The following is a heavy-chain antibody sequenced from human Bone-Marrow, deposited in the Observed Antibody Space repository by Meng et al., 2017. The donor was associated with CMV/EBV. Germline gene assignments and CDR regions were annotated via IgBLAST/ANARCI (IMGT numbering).Heavy chain of an antibody. CDR2: IRYDVSNK. D-gene: IGHD3-22*01. CDR3: ARSLFDSNDPFDY. J-gene: IGHJ4*02. CDR1: GFTFSSYG. Sequence: GESLKISCVASGFTFSSYGMHWVRQAPGKGLEWVTFIRYDVSNKYYADSVKGRFTISRDNSKNTLYLQMNSLRADDTAVYYCARSLFDSNDPFDYWGQGTVVTVSS. V-gene: IGHV3-30*02.